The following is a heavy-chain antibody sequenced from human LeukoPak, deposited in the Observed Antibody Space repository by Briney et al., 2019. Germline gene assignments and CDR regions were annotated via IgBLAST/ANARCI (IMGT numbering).Heavy chain of an antibody. D-gene: IGHD3-22*01. V-gene: IGHV3-21*04. CDR3: AKGSGSTLGAFDI. Sequence: RGGSLRLSCEDSGLYFSGNARNSGRQAPGKRLEWVSSIGCESRHIYYADSVKGRFIISRDNSKNTLFLQMNSLRAEDTALFYCAKGSGSTLGAFDIWGQGTMVTVSS. CDR2: IGCESRHI. CDR1: GLYFSGNA. J-gene: IGHJ3*02.